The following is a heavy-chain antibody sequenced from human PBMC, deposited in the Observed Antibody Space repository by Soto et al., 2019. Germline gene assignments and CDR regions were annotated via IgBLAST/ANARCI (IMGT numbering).Heavy chain of an antibody. CDR3: ARLKSYYDSRGSSDY. CDR1: GYTFTGYY. J-gene: IGHJ4*02. D-gene: IGHD3-22*01. Sequence: QVQLVQSGAAVKRPGASVKVSCKASGYTFTGYYIYWLRQAPGQGLEWMGWINPNNGDTNYAQKFQGRVTMTRDSSNSTAYLELSRLRSDDTAIYYCARLKSYYDSRGSSDYWGQGTLVTVSS. V-gene: IGHV1-2*02. CDR2: INPNNGDT.